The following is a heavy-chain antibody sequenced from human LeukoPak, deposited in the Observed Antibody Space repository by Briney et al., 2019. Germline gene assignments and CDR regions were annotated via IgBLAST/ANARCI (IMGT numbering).Heavy chain of an antibody. Sequence: GGSLRLSCAAAGLTFGSYSMNWVRQAPGKGLEWVLSISSSSSYIYYADSVNGRFTISRDNAKNSLYLQMDSLRAEDTAVYDCARDDKSGYCSSTSCYPDAFDIWGQETMVTVSS. J-gene: IGHJ3*02. CDR2: ISSSSSYI. V-gene: IGHV3-21*01. D-gene: IGHD2-2*01. CDR1: GLTFGSYS. CDR3: ARDDKSGYCSSTSCYPDAFDI.